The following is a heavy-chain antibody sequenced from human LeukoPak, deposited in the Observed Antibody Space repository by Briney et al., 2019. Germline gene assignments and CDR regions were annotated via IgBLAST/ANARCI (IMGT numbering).Heavy chain of an antibody. CDR3: ARGGYRRGYGCDY. CDR2: MYYTVIT. J-gene: IGHJ4*02. CDR1: GGSLNYFY. Sequence: SETLSLTCSVSGGSLNYFYWSWVRQTPGKRLEWIGSMYYTVITYYNPSLKSRITISVDTSKSHFSLKVSSVTAADTAVYFCARGGYRRGYGCDYWGQGALVTVSS. D-gene: IGHD5-18*01. V-gene: IGHV4-59*01.